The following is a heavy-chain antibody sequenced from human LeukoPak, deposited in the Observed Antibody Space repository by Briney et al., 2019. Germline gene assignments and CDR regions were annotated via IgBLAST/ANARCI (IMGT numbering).Heavy chain of an antibody. V-gene: IGHV3-9*01. CDR3: AKDSQLLV. CDR1: GFTFDDYA. CDR2: ISWNSHSI. J-gene: IGHJ4*02. Sequence: GRSLRLSCAASGFTFDDYAMHWVRQAPGKGLEWVSGISWNSHSIGYADSVEGRFTISRDNAKNSLYLQMNSLRAEDTALYYCAKDSQLLVWGQGTLVTVSS. D-gene: IGHD6-13*01.